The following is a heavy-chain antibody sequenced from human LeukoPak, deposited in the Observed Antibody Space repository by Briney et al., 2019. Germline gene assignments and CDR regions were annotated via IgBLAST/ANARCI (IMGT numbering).Heavy chain of an antibody. Sequence: ASVKVSCKASGGTFSSYAISWVRQAPGQGLEWMGGIIPIFGTANYAQKLQGRVTMTTDTSTSTAYMELRSLRSDDTAVYYRARDVFGSSWYDEGGFDYWGQGTLVTVSS. V-gene: IGHV1-69*05. CDR1: GGTFSSYA. D-gene: IGHD6-13*01. J-gene: IGHJ4*02. CDR3: ARDVFGSSWYDEGGFDY. CDR2: IIPIFGTA.